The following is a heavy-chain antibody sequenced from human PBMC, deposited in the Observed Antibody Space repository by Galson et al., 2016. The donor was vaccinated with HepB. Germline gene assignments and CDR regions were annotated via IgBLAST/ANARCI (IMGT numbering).Heavy chain of an antibody. CDR1: GFTFTTYW. CDR3: AKDGAYSSTWNTRVIHAFHI. CDR2: IKQDGSEK. J-gene: IGHJ3*02. V-gene: IGHV3-7*03. D-gene: IGHD6-13*01. Sequence: SLRLSCAASGFTFTTYWMTWVRQAPGKGLEWVANIKQDGSEKYYVDSVKGRLTISRDNAKNSLYLQMNSLRADDTALYYCAKDGAYSSTWNTRVIHAFHIWGQGTVVTVSS.